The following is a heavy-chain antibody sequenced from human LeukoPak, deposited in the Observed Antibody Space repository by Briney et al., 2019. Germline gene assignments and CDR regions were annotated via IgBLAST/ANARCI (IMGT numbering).Heavy chain of an antibody. Sequence: GASVKVSCKASGYTFTKYAVNWLRQAPGQRLEWMGWINAGNGDTKFSQNYQARVTITRDASASTAYMELSSLTSEDTAVYFCARGLWSAHRREYYFDSWGQGTLVTVSS. CDR3: ARGLWSAHRREYYFDS. D-gene: IGHD3-3*01. J-gene: IGHJ4*02. CDR1: GYTFTKYA. V-gene: IGHV1-3*01. CDR2: INAGNGDT.